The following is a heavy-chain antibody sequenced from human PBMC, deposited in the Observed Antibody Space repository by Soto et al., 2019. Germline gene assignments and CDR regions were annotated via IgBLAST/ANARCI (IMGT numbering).Heavy chain of an antibody. CDR2: TKNKANSYIT. CDR3: GRWRGAAGHYHVDV. D-gene: IGHD6-13*01. Sequence: EVQQVEFGGGLVQPGGSLRLACTATVFTFSDHYMDWVRQAPGKKLEWVGRTKNKANSYITDDAASVKGRFSISSDESNTSLYLQRNSLNTEDTAVYYWGRWRGAAGHYHVDVWGKGRTVTVS. V-gene: IGHV3-72*01. CDR1: VFTFSDHY. J-gene: IGHJ6*03.